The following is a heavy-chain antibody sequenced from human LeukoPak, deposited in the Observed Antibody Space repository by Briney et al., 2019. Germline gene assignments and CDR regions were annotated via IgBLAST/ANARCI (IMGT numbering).Heavy chain of an antibody. J-gene: IGHJ4*02. CDR1: GGTFSSYA. V-gene: IGHV1-69*04. CDR2: IIPILGIA. Sequence: SVTVSCKASGGTFSSYAISWVRQAPGQGREWMGRIIPILGIANYAPKFQGTVTITADKSTSTAYMELSSLRSEDTAVYYCAKPYPPILWFGELRFDYWGQGTLVTVSS. CDR3: AKPYPPILWFGELRFDY. D-gene: IGHD3-10*01.